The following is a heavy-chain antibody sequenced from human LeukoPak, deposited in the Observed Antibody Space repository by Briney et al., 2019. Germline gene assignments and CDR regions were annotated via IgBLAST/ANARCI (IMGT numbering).Heavy chain of an antibody. D-gene: IGHD6-13*01. Sequence: GASVKVSCKPSRYTFTSYDINWVRQATGHGLEWMGWMNPNSGNTGYAQKFQGRVTMTRNTSISTAYMELSSLRSEDTAVYYCARDSSSWYNWFDPWGQGTLVTVSS. CDR3: ARDSSSWYNWFDP. J-gene: IGHJ5*02. V-gene: IGHV1-8*01. CDR1: RYTFTSYD. CDR2: MNPNSGNT.